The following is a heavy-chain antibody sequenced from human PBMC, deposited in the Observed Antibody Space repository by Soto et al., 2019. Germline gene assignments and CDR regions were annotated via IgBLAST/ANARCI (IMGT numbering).Heavy chain of an antibody. CDR1: GGSISSGGYS. Sequence: QLQLQESGSGLVKPSQTLSLTCAVSGGSISSGGYSWSWIRQPPGKGLEWIGYIYHSGSTYYHPALTSPVTRAVDRSKNQVSRKLSSVPAADTAVYYCARGPPNTYWGQGTLVTVSS. J-gene: IGHJ4*02. V-gene: IGHV4-30-2*01. CDR2: IYHSGST. CDR3: ARGPPNTY. D-gene: IGHD2-8*01.